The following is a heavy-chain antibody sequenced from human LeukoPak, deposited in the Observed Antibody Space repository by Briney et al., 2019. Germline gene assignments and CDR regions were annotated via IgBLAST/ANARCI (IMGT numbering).Heavy chain of an antibody. D-gene: IGHD3-10*01. J-gene: IGHJ3*02. V-gene: IGHV4-34*01. CDR1: GGSFSGYY. Sequence: PSETLSLTCAVYGGSFSGYYWSWIRQPLGKGLEWIGEINHSGSTNYNPSLKSRVTISVDTSKNQFSLKLSSVTAADTAVYYCARDSVLLVAFDIWGQGTMVTVSS. CDR2: INHSGST. CDR3: ARDSVLLVAFDI.